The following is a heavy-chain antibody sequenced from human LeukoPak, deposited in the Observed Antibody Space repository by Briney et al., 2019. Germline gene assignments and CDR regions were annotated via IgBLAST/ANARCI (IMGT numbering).Heavy chain of an antibody. D-gene: IGHD2-21*02. J-gene: IGHJ4*02. CDR2: ISSGSSTI. CDR3: ARPPSCGGDCC. V-gene: IGHV3-48*02. CDR1: GFTFSAYS. Sequence: PGGSLRLSCAASGFTFSAYSMNWGRQAPGKGLEWVSYISSGSSTIYYADSVRGRFTISRDNAKNSLYLQMSSLRDEDTAVYFCARPPSCGGDCCWGQGTLVTVSS.